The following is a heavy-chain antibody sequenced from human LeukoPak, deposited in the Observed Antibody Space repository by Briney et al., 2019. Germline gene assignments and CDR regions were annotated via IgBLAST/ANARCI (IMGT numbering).Heavy chain of an antibody. D-gene: IGHD3-10*01. CDR1: GYTFTGYY. CDR3: ATGTMVRGVMGGDY. Sequence: ASVKVSCKASGYTFTGYYMHWVRQAPGKGLEWMGGFDPEDGETICAQKFQGRVTMTEDTSTDTAYMELSSLRSEDTAVYYCATGTMVRGVMGGDYWGQGTLVTVSS. V-gene: IGHV1-24*01. CDR2: FDPEDGET. J-gene: IGHJ4*02.